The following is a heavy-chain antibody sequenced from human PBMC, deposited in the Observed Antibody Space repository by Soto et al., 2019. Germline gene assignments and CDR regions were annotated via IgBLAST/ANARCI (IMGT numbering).Heavy chain of an antibody. CDR1: GFTVSSNY. CDR3: AKDISGGVGLRFLEPHGMDV. J-gene: IGHJ6*02. CDR2: IYSGGST. Sequence: GGSLRLSCAASGFTVSSNYMSWVRQAPGKGLEWVSVIYSGGSTYYADSVKGRFTISRDNSKNTLYLQMNSLRAEDTAVYYCAKDISGGVGLRFLEPHGMDVWGQGTTVTVSS. D-gene: IGHD3-3*01. V-gene: IGHV3-66*01.